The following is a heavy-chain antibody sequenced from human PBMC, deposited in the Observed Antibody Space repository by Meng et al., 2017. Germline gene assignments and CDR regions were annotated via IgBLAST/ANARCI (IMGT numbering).Heavy chain of an antibody. CDR3: TWDDKAVSDY. CDR1: GFYFNNAW. CDR2: IKSNTDGGTA. Sequence: VHLVESWGDLVKPGGSLRLSCAASGFYFNNAWMSWVRQAPGKGLEWVGRIKSNTDGGTAEYAAPVTGRFTISRDDSKSTLYLQMSGLRIDDTGVYYCTWDDKAVSDYWGQGTLVTVSS. V-gene: IGHV3-15*01. D-gene: IGHD1-26*01. J-gene: IGHJ4*02.